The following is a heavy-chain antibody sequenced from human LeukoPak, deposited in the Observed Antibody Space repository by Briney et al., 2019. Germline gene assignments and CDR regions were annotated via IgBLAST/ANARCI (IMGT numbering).Heavy chain of an antibody. CDR2: TYYRSQWFI. V-gene: IGHV6-1*01. CDR3: ARGSGYYDTGSFSFVDN. CDR1: GDRVSSDRAA. Sequence: SQTLSLTCAISGDRVSSDRAAWNWIRQSPSRGLEWLGSTYYRSQWFIDYAVSVRTRITIKSDTSRNQFSLELNSVTPEDTGVYYCARGSGYYDTGSFSFVDNWGQGTLVTVSS. D-gene: IGHD3-22*01. J-gene: IGHJ4*02.